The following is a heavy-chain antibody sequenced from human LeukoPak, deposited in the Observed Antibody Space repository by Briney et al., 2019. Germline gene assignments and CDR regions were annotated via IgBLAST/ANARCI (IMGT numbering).Heavy chain of an antibody. D-gene: IGHD3-22*01. CDR1: GASITGYY. CDR2: IYYSGST. J-gene: IGHJ4*02. CDR3: ARGPYDSSGYYYFDY. V-gene: IGHV4-59*01. Sequence: PSETLSLTCTFSGASITGYYWSWIRQPPGKGLEWIGYIYYSGSTNYNPSLKSRVTISVDTSKNQFSLKLSSVTAADTAVYYCARGPYDSSGYYYFDYWGQGTLVTVSS.